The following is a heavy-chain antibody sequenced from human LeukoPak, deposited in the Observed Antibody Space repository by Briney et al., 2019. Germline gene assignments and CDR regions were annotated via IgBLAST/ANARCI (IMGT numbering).Heavy chain of an antibody. CDR1: GFTFSDYT. D-gene: IGHD2-2*01. CDR2: ISSGSSYI. J-gene: IGHJ6*02. V-gene: IGHV3-21*01. Sequence: PGGSLRLSCAASGFTFSDYTMNWVRQAPGKGLEWVSSISSGSSYIYSADSVKGRFTISRDNAKNSLYLQLNSLTAEDTAVYYCARDRRGSFFAMDVWGQGTTVTVSS. CDR3: ARDRRGSFFAMDV.